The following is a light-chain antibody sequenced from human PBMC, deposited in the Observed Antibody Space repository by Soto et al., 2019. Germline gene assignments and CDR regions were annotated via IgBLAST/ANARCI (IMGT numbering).Light chain of an antibody. Sequence: QSVLTQPPSASGSPGQSVTISCTGTSSDVGRYNFVSWYQHHPGKAPKLLIYDVNKRPSGVPDRFSGSKSGNTASLTVSGLQAEDEADYYCDSYAGSNNHGFGTGTKVTVL. CDR3: DSYAGSNNHG. V-gene: IGLV2-8*01. CDR1: SSDVGRYNF. CDR2: DVN. J-gene: IGLJ1*01.